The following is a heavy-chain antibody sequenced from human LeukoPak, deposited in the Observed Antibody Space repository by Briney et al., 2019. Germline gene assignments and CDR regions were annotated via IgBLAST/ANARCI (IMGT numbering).Heavy chain of an antibody. CDR2: INPNSGGT. CDR1: GYTFTGYY. D-gene: IGHD1-26*01. Sequence: ASVKVSCKASGYTFTGYYMHWVRQAPGQGLEWMGWINPNSGGTNYAQKFQGRVTMTRDTSISTAYMELSRLRSDDTAVYYCAREGIVGSQPYYYMDVWGKGTTVTVSS. CDR3: AREGIVGSQPYYYMDV. J-gene: IGHJ6*03. V-gene: IGHV1-2*02.